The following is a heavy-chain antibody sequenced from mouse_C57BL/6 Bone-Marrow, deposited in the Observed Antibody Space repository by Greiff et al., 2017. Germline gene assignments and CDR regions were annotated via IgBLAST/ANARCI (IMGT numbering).Heavy chain of an antibody. J-gene: IGHJ1*03. V-gene: IGHV1-81*01. Sequence: VKLMESGAELARPGASVKLSCKASGYTFTSYGISWVKQRPGKGLEWIGEINPRSGNTYYNDKFKGQATLSADKSSSTAYMELRSLTSEDSAVYFCAREIDCWYFDVWGTGTTVTVSS. D-gene: IGHD2-13*01. CDR2: INPRSGNT. CDR1: GYTFTSYG. CDR3: AREIDCWYFDV.